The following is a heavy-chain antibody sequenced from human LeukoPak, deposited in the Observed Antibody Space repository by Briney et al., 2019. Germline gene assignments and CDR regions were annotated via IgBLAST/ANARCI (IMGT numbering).Heavy chain of an antibody. CDR1: GGSITRNSCY. CDR3: ARREGYFDY. J-gene: IGHJ4*02. CDR2: IYYTGST. D-gene: IGHD3-22*01. V-gene: IGHV4-39*01. Sequence: SETLSLTCTVSGGSITRNSCYWAWIRQPPGKGLEWIASIYYTGSTYYNSSLKSRITISLDISKNQFSLKSSSVTASDTAMYYCARREGYFDYWGQGALVTVSS.